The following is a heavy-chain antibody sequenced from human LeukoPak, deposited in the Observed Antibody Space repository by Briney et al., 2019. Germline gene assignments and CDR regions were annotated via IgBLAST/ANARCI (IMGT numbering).Heavy chain of an antibody. Sequence: GGSLRLSCAASGFSFSSYWMRWDRQAPGKGLEWVANIKQDGSEKYYVDSVKGRFTISRDNAKNSLYLQMNSLRAEDTAVYYCATSYSSTWYAGGSDYWAQGTLVTVSS. D-gene: IGHD6-13*01. J-gene: IGHJ4*02. CDR1: GFSFSSYW. V-gene: IGHV3-7*01. CDR3: ATSYSSTWYAGGSDY. CDR2: IKQDGSEK.